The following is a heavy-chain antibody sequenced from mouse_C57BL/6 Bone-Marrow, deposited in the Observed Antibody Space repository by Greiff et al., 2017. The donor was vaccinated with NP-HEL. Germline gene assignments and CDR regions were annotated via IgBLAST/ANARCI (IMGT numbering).Heavy chain of an antibody. CDR2: INPSTGGT. J-gene: IGHJ1*03. CDR3: ARYYYGSSLWYFEV. D-gene: IGHD1-1*01. V-gene: IGHV1-42*01. Sequence: VQLQQSGPELVKPGASVKISCKASGYSFTGYYMNWVKQSPEKSLEWIGEINPSTGGTTYNQKFKAKATLTVDKSSSTAYMQLKSLTSEDSAVYYCARYYYGSSLWYFEVWGTGTTVTVSS. CDR1: GYSFTGYY.